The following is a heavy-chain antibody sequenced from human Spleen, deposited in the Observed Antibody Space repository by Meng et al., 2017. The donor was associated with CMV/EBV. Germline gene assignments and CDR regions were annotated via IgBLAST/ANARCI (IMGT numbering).Heavy chain of an antibody. CDR2: INHSGST. D-gene: IGHD6-13*01. Sequence: GSLRLSCIVSGGSISSYYWSWIRQPPGKGLEWIGEINHSGSTNYNPSLKGRVTISLDTSKNQFSLNVKSVTAADTAVYYCARGQPMAAVDYWGQGTLVTVSS. CDR1: GGSISSYY. CDR3: ARGQPMAAVDY. V-gene: IGHV4-34*01. J-gene: IGHJ4*02.